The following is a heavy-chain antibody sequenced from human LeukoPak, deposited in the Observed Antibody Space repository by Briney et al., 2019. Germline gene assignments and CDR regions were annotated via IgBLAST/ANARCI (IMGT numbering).Heavy chain of an antibody. CDR1: GFTFSLYA. J-gene: IGHJ3*02. D-gene: IGHD6-13*01. Sequence: PGGSLRLSCAASGFTFSLYAMTWVRQAPGTGLEWVSTSSGGGGSTYYADSVKGRFTISRDNSKNTLYLQMNSLRAEDTAVYYCAKALHSNSWSHAAFDIWGQGTMVTVSS. CDR2: SSGGGGST. CDR3: AKALHSNSWSHAAFDI. V-gene: IGHV3-23*01.